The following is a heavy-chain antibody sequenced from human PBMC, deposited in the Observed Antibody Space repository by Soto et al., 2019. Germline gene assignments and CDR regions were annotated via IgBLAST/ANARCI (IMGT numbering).Heavy chain of an antibody. Sequence: GESLKISCKASGYSFTTYWIAWVRQMPGKGLEWMGIINPGDSDIRYSPSFQGQVTVSADNSISTAYLQWSSLKASDTAMYYCARHEQFYYYYYGMDVWGQGTAVTVSS. V-gene: IGHV5-51*01. CDR3: ARHEQFYYYYYGMDV. CDR1: GYSFTTYW. D-gene: IGHD4-4*01. CDR2: INPGDSDI. J-gene: IGHJ6*02.